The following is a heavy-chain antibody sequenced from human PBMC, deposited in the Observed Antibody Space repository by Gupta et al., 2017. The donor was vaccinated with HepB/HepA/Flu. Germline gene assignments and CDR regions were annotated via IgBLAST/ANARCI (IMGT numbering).Heavy chain of an antibody. V-gene: IGHV4-4*02. CDR1: GGSISSSNW. Sequence: QVQLQESGPGLVKPSGTLSLTCAVSGGSISSSNWWRWVRQPPGKGLEWIGEIYHSGSTNYNPSLKSRVTISVDKSKNQFSLKLSSVTAADTAVYYCARDPGRFGELLGTHYGMDVWGQGTTVTVSS. CDR3: ARDPGRFGELLGTHYGMDV. CDR2: IYHSGST. D-gene: IGHD3-10*01. J-gene: IGHJ6*02.